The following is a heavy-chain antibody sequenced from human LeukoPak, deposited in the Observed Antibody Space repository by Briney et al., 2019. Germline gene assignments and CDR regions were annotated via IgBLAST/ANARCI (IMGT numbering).Heavy chain of an antibody. V-gene: IGHV4-34*01. CDR2: FNHSGST. Sequence: SETLSLTCAVYGGSFSGYYWSWFRQPPGKGLEWIVEFNHSGSTNYNPSLKSRVTISVDTSKNQFSLKLTSVTAADTAVYYCARVPAGKLGIIDDWGQGTLVTVSS. CDR3: ARVPAGKLGIIDD. J-gene: IGHJ4*02. D-gene: IGHD7-27*01. CDR1: GGSFSGYY.